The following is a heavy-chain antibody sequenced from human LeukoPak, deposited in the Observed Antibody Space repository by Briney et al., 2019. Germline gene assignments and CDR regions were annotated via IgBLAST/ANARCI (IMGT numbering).Heavy chain of an antibody. J-gene: IGHJ4*02. CDR1: GYTFTGYY. D-gene: IGHD3-22*01. V-gene: IGHV1-2*02. Sequence: ASVKVPCKASGYTFTGYYMHWVRQAPGQGLEWMGWINPNSGGTNYAQKFQGRVTMTRDTSISTAYMELSRLRSDDTAVYYCARSYDSSGYRMLYYFDYWGQGTLVTVSS. CDR3: ARSYDSSGYRMLYYFDY. CDR2: INPNSGGT.